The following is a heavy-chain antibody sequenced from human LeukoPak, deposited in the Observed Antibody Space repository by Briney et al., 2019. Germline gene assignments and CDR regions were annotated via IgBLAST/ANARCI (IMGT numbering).Heavy chain of an antibody. CDR3: AKDFAVDSYYFDY. Sequence: GGSLRLSCAASGFTFSSYSMNWVRQAPGKGLEWVSAISGSGGSTYYADSVKSRFTISRDNSKNTLYLQMNSLRAEDTAVYYCAKDFAVDSYYFDYWGQGTLVTVSS. V-gene: IGHV3-23*01. CDR2: ISGSGGST. J-gene: IGHJ4*02. D-gene: IGHD3-3*01. CDR1: GFTFSSYS.